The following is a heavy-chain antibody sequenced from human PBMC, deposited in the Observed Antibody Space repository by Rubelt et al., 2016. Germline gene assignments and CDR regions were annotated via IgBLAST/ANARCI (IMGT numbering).Heavy chain of an antibody. CDR2: IWYDGTNK. CDR3: ATDRASKVLTD. V-gene: IGHV3-33*01. D-gene: IGHD4/OR15-4a*01. J-gene: IGHJ4*02. CDR1: SRSG. Sequence: SRSGMHWVRQAPGKGLEWVAVIWYDGTNKYYGDSVKGRFTISRDDSKNTLDLQMNSLRVEDTAVYYCATDRASKVLTDWGQGTLVTVSS.